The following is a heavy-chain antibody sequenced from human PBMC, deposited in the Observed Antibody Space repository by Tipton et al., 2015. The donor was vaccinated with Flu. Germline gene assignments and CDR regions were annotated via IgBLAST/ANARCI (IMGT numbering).Heavy chain of an antibody. V-gene: IGHV3-11*06. D-gene: IGHD1-7*01. J-gene: IGHJ3*02. Sequence: GSLRLSCAASGFTFSDYYMSWIRQAPGKGLEWVSYISSSSSYTNYADSVKGRFTISRDNAKNSLYLQMNSLRAEDTAVYYCARHGTTFPDDAFDIWGQGTMVTVSS. CDR3: ARHGTTFPDDAFDI. CDR1: GFTFSDYY. CDR2: ISSSSSYT.